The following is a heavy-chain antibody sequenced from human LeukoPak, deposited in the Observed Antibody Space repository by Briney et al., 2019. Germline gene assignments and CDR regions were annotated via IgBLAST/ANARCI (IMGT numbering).Heavy chain of an antibody. CDR1: GGSISGYY. Sequence: SETLSLTCTVSGGSISGYYCSWIRQPPGRRLEWIGYIYYSGGTNYNPSLKSRVTMSVDTSKNQFSLKLTSVTAADTAVYYCAGRGYTLNYWGQGTLVTVSS. D-gene: IGHD1-1*01. J-gene: IGHJ4*02. CDR2: IYYSGGT. CDR3: AGRGYTLNY. V-gene: IGHV4-59*01.